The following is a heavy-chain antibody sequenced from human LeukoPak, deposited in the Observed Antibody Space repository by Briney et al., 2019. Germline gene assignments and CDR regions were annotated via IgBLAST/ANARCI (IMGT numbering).Heavy chain of an antibody. CDR3: ARDAYTLALRDSSGYLLLDY. D-gene: IGHD3-22*01. V-gene: IGHV1-18*01. Sequence: GASVKVSCKASGGTFTSYGISWVRQAPGQGLEWMGWISAYNGNTNYAQKLQGRVTMTTDTSTSTAYMELRSLRSDDTAVYYCARDAYTLALRDSSGYLLLDYWGQGTLVTVSS. CDR2: ISAYNGNT. J-gene: IGHJ4*02. CDR1: GGTFTSYG.